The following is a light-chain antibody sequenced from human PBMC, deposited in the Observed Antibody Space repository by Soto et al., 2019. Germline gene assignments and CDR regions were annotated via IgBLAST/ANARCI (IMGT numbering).Light chain of an antibody. CDR1: QSISSW. J-gene: IGKJ4*01. CDR3: QQYNTYVT. Sequence: DIQMTQSPSTLSASVGDRVTITCRASQSISSWLAWYQQKPGKAPKLLIYDASSLESGVPPRFSGSGSGTEFTLTISRLQPDDFASYYCQQYNTYVTFGGGTKLEIK. CDR2: DAS. V-gene: IGKV1-5*01.